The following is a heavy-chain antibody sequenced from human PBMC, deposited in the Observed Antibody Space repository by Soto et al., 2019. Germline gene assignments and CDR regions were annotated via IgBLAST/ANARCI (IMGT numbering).Heavy chain of an antibody. D-gene: IGHD5-12*01. J-gene: IGHJ6*02. CDR1: GYTFTGYY. V-gene: IGHV1-2*04. CDR3: ARDRYSGYDWGEHYYYGMDV. CDR2: INPNSGGT. Sequence: ASVKVSCKASGYTFTGYYMHWVRQAPGQGLEWMGWINPNSGGTNYAQKFQGWVTMTRDTSISTAYMELSRLRSDDTAVYYCARDRYSGYDWGEHYYYGMDVWGQGTTVTVSS.